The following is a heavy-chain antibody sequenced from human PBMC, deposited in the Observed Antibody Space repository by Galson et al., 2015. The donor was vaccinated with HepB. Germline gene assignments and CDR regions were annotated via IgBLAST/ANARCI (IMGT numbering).Heavy chain of an antibody. V-gene: IGHV1-46*01. J-gene: IGHJ4*02. CDR2: INPSGGST. CDR3: ARNWVYSSGWYGALGN. D-gene: IGHD6-19*01. Sequence: SVPVSFPASGYTFTSYYMHWVRQAPGQGLEWMGIINPSGGSTSYAQKFQGRVTMTRDTSTSTVYMELSSLRSEDPAVSYCARNWVYSSGWYGALGNWGQGTLVTVSS. CDR1: GYTFTSYY.